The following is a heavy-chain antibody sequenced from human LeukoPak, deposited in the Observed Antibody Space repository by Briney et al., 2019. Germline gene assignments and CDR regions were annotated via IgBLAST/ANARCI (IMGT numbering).Heavy chain of an antibody. CDR2: IYTSGST. D-gene: IGHD3-22*01. V-gene: IGHV4-61*02. CDR1: GGSISSGSYY. J-gene: IGHJ4*02. CDR3: ARDNQRDYYDSSGYYDY. Sequence: SQTLSLTCTVSGGSISSGSYYWSWIRQPAGKGLEWIGRIYTSGSTNYNPSLKSRVTISVDTSKNQFSLKLSSVTAADTAVYYCARDNQRDYYDSSGYYDYWGQGTPVTVSS.